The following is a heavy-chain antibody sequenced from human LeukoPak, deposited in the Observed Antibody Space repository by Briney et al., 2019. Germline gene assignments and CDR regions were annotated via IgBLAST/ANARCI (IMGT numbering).Heavy chain of an antibody. CDR2: INQDESKK. D-gene: IGHD2-2*01. V-gene: IGHV3-7*01. CDR1: GFSFSNDW. J-gene: IGHJ4*02. Sequence: PGGSLRLSYAASGFSFSNDWMCWVRQAPGKGLEWVANINQDESKKYYVDSVKGRFTISRDNAKNSLYLQMSSLRAEDTAVYYCARDHAYRTDYWGQGTLVTVSS. CDR3: ARDHAYRTDY.